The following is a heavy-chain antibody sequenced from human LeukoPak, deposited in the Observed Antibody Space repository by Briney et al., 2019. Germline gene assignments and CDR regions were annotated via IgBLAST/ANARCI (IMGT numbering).Heavy chain of an antibody. CDR2: ISYDGSNK. J-gene: IGHJ4*02. Sequence: GGSLRLSCAASGFTFSNCWMTWFRQAPGKGLEWVAVISYDGSNKYYADSVKGRFTISRDNSKNTLYLQMNSLRAEDTAVYYCAKERVYYGSGPYFDYWGQGTLVTVSS. V-gene: IGHV3-30*18. D-gene: IGHD3-10*01. CDR1: GFTFSNCW. CDR3: AKERVYYGSGPYFDY.